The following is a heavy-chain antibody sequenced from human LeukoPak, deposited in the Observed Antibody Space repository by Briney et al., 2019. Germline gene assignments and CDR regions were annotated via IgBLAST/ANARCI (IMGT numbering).Heavy chain of an antibody. Sequence: PGGSLRLSCAASGFTFSNAWMSWVRQAPGKGLEWVGRIKSKTDGGTTDYAAPVKGRFTISRDNSKNTLYLQMNSLRAEDTAVYYCARDRKGYGSGSYYINWGQGTLVTVSS. CDR1: GFTFSNAW. J-gene: IGHJ4*02. CDR2: IKSKTDGGTT. V-gene: IGHV3-15*01. D-gene: IGHD3-10*01. CDR3: ARDRKGYGSGSYYIN.